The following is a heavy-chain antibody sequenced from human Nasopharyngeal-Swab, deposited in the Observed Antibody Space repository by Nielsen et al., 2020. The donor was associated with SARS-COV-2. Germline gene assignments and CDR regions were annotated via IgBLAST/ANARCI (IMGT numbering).Heavy chain of an antibody. J-gene: IGHJ6*02. Sequence: ALVKVSCKASGYTFTSYYMHWVRQTPGQGLEWMGIINPSGGSTSYAQKFQGRVTMTTDTSTSTAYMELRSLRSDDTAVYYCARWAGIGDYYYGMDVWGQGTTVTVSS. CDR1: GYTFTSYY. V-gene: IGHV1-46*01. CDR2: INPSGGST. D-gene: IGHD6-19*01. CDR3: ARWAGIGDYYYGMDV.